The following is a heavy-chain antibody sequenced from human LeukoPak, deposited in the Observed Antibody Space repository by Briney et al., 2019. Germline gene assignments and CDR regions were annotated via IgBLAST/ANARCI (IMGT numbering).Heavy chain of an antibody. V-gene: IGHV4-30-4*01. D-gene: IGHD4-17*01. J-gene: IGHJ5*02. CDR2: IYYSGST. CDR1: GGSISSGDYY. Sequence: SETLSLTCTVSGGSISSGDYYWSWIRQPPGKGLEWIGYIYYSGSTYYNPSLKSRVTISVDTSKNQFSLKLSSVTAADTAVYYCARGGDYGDYVWFDPWGQGTLVTVSS. CDR3: ARGGDYGDYVWFDP.